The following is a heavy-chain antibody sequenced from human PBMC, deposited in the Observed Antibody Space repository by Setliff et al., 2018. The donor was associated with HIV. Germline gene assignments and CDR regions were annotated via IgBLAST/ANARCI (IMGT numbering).Heavy chain of an antibody. CDR1: GYTFTNYW. Sequence: GESLKISCKGSGYTFTNYWIGWVRQMPGKGLEWMGIIYPGDSDTKYSPPFQDHVIISADKSINTAYVQWISLEASDTAMYYCARQPSGLLFPNDAFDMWGQGTMVTVS. J-gene: IGHJ3*02. CDR3: ARQPSGLLFPNDAFDM. D-gene: IGHD3-10*02. CDR2: IYPGDSDT. V-gene: IGHV5-51*01.